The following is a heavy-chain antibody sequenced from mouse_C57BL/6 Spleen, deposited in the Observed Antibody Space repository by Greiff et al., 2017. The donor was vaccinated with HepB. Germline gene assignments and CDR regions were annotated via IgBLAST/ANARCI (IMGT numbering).Heavy chain of an antibody. Sequence: VQLQQSGAELVKPGASVKISCKASGYAFSSYWMNWVKQRPGKGLEWIGQIYPGDGDTNYNGKFKGKATLTADKSSSTAYMQLSSLTSEDSAVYFCARGHYGSSYGFAYWGQGTLVTVSA. D-gene: IGHD1-1*01. V-gene: IGHV1-80*01. CDR2: IYPGDGDT. CDR1: GYAFSSYW. CDR3: ARGHYGSSYGFAY. J-gene: IGHJ3*01.